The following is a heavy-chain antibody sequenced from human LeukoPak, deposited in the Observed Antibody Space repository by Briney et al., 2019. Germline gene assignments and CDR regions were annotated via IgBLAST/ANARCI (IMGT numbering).Heavy chain of an antibody. CDR1: GFTLSSYP. CDR3: TRAAPYGTSWYGKDDN. J-gene: IGHJ4*02. D-gene: IGHD6-13*01. V-gene: IGHV3-23*01. CDR2: FVRDST. Sequence: PGGSLRLSCAASGFTLSSYPMNWVRQAPGKGLEWVSTFVRDSTYYADTVQGRFTTSRDNSKNTLYLQMNSLRAEDTAVYFCTRAAPYGTSWYGKDDNWGQGTLVAVSS.